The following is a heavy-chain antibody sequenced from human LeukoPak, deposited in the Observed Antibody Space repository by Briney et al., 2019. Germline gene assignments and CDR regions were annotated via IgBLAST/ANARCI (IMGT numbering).Heavy chain of an antibody. Sequence: PGGSLRLSCAASGFTFSDYYMSWIRQAPGKGLEWVSYISSSGSTIYYADSVKGRFTISRDNAKNSLYLQMNSLRAEDTAVYYCAKNVGRTGIAAAFFDYWGQGTLVTVS. V-gene: IGHV3-11*01. J-gene: IGHJ4*02. CDR1: GFTFSDYY. CDR2: ISSSGSTI. D-gene: IGHD6-13*01. CDR3: AKNVGRTGIAAAFFDY.